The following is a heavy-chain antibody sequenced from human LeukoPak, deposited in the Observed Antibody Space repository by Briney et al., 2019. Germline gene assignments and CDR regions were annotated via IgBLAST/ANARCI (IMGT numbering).Heavy chain of an antibody. J-gene: IGHJ4*02. V-gene: IGHV3-53*01. CDR1: GFTVSSNY. CDR2: IYSGGST. Sequence: GGSLRLSCAASGFTVSSNYMSWVRQAPGKGLEWVSVIYSGGSTYYADSVKGRFTISSDNSKNTLYLQMNSLRAEDTAVYYCARSGDSKTIDYWGLGTLVTVSS. CDR3: ARSGDSKTIDY. D-gene: IGHD1-26*01.